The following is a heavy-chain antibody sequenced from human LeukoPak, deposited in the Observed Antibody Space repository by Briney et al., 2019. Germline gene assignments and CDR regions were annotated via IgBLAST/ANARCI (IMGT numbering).Heavy chain of an antibody. J-gene: IGHJ4*02. CDR1: GFTFSNYW. CDR2: TKQDGSEK. Sequence: GGSLRLSCAASGFTFSNYWMSWVRQAPGKGLEWVANTKQDGSEKYYVDSVKGRLTISRDNAKNSLYLQMNSLRAEDTAVYYCAREDYGDYDRDFDYWGQGTLVTVSS. CDR3: AREDYGDYDRDFDY. V-gene: IGHV3-7*01. D-gene: IGHD4-17*01.